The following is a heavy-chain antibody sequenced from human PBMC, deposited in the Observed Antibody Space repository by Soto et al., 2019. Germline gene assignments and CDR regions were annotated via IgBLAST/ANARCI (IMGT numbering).Heavy chain of an antibody. J-gene: IGHJ4*02. V-gene: IGHV4-39*01. CDR2: IYYSGST. Sequence: QLQLQESGPGLVKPSETLSLTCTVSGGSISSSSYYWGWIRQPPGKGLEWIGSIYYSGSTYYNPSLKSRVTISVDTSKNQFSLKLSSVTAADTAVYYCARTRITMVRGVILAPYYFDYWGQGTLVTVSS. CDR3: ARTRITMVRGVILAPYYFDY. CDR1: GGSISSSSYY. D-gene: IGHD3-10*01.